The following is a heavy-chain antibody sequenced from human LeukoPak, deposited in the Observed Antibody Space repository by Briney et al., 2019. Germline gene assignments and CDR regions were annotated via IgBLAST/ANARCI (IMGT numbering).Heavy chain of an antibody. CDR2: ISIGGTI. CDR1: GFTLSGYS. Sequence: GGSLRLSCAASGFTLSGYSMNWVRQAPGKGLEWVSHISIGGTIYYADSVKGRFTISRDNDKNSVYLQMNNLRVEDTAVYYCSTAKFDYWGQGTLVTVSS. CDR3: STAKFDY. J-gene: IGHJ4*02. V-gene: IGHV3-48*01.